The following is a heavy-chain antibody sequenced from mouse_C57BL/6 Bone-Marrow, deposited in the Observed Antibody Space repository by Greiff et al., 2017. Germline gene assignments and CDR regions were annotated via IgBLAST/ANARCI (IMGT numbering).Heavy chain of an antibody. Sequence: VQLQQSGAELVRPGASVKLSCTASGFNIKDDYMHWVQQRPEQGLEWIGWIDPDNGDTEYASKFQGKATIPADTSSNTAYLQLSSLTSEDTAVYYCTTLYGGGGYWGQGTTLTVSA. D-gene: IGHD1-1*02. V-gene: IGHV14-4*01. J-gene: IGHJ2*01. CDR3: TTLYGGGGY. CDR1: GFNIKDDY. CDR2: IDPDNGDT.